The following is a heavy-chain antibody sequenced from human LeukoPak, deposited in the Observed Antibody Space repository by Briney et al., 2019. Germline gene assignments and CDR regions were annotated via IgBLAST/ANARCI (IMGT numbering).Heavy chain of an antibody. CDR2: MKPDGSER. V-gene: IGHV3-7*03. CDR1: GFTVSSNY. Sequence: PGGSLRLSCAASGFTVSSNYMSWVRQAPGKGLEWVANMKPDGSERYYVDSVKGRFTVSRDNAKNSLYFQMNSLRAEDTAVYYCARERIVGAASTRYYGMDVWGQGTTVTVSS. D-gene: IGHD1-26*01. CDR3: ARERIVGAASTRYYGMDV. J-gene: IGHJ6*02.